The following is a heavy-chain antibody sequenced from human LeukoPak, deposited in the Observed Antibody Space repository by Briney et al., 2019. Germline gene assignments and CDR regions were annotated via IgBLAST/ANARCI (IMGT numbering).Heavy chain of an antibody. Sequence: PSETLSLTCTVSGGSFSSGDYYWGWIRQPPGKGLEWIGEINHSGSTNYNPSLKSRVTISVDTSKNQFSLKLSSVTAADTAVYYCARAPMGYSSGWYCLGYFDYWGQGTLVTVSS. CDR2: INHSGST. J-gene: IGHJ4*02. V-gene: IGHV4-39*07. D-gene: IGHD6-19*01. CDR1: GGSFSSGDYY. CDR3: ARAPMGYSSGWYCLGYFDY.